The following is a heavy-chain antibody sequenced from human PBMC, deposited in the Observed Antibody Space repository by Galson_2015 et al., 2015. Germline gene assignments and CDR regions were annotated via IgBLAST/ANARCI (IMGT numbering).Heavy chain of an antibody. CDR1: GFTFSDYY. V-gene: IGHV3-11*01. J-gene: IGHJ4*02. CDR3: ARARSQLHYFDY. CDR2: ISSSGSTI. Sequence: SLRLSCAASGFTFSDYYMSWIRQAPGKGLEWVSYISSSGSTIYYADSVKGRFTISRDNAKNSLYLQMNSLRAEDTAVYYCARARSQLHYFDYWGQGTLVTVSS. D-gene: IGHD1-1*01.